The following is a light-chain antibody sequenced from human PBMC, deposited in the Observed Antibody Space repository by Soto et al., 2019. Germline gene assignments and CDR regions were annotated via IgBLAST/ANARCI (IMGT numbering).Light chain of an antibody. V-gene: IGKV3-15*01. Sequence: EIVMTQSPATLSVSPGERATLSCRASQSVSSNLAWYQQKPVQAPRLRIYGSSTRATGLPARFSGSGSCTEFTLTISSLQSEDFAVYYCQHYNNWPRTFGQATKVEIK. CDR3: QHYNNWPRT. CDR2: GSS. CDR1: QSVSSN. J-gene: IGKJ1*01.